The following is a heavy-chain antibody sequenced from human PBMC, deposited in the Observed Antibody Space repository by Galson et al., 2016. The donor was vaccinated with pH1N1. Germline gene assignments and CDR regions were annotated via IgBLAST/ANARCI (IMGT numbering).Heavy chain of an antibody. Sequence: SVKVSCKASGGTFSPYAINWVRQAPGQGLEWMGGIIPIFATANYAQKFQGRVTITADESTKTAYMELTSLRPVDTAVYYCAKVESSPVGLWGRGTLVAVSS. D-gene: IGHD2-2*01. J-gene: IGHJ1*01. CDR1: GGTFSPYA. V-gene: IGHV1-69*13. CDR2: IIPIFATA. CDR3: AKVESSPVGL.